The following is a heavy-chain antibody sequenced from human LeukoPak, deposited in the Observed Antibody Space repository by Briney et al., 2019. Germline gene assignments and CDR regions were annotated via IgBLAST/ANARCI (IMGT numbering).Heavy chain of an antibody. CDR1: GGSISSYY. J-gene: IGHJ4*02. CDR2: IYYSGST. D-gene: IGHD1-26*01. CDR3: ARDLRTSRWELLS. Sequence: PSETLSLTCFVSGGSISSYYWSWIRQPPGKGLEWIGYIYYSGSTNYNPSLKSRVSISVDTSKNQFSLKVSSVTAADTAVYYCARDLRTSRWELLSWGQGTLVTVSS. V-gene: IGHV4-59*01.